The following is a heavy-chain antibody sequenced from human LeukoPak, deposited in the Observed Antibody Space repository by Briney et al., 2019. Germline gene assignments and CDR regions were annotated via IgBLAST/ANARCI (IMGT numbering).Heavy chain of an antibody. CDR2: ISSSNSYI. CDR3: ARAGGSTVSHSDY. J-gene: IGHJ4*02. CDR1: GSTFSSYS. V-gene: IGHV3-21*01. D-gene: IGHD4-17*01. Sequence: GGSLRLSCAASGSTFSSYSMNWIRQAAGKGLEWVSSISSSNSYINYADSGKGRFTISKDQAKNSLSLQMNSLPADDTAVYYCARAGGSTVSHSDYWGQGTLVTVSS.